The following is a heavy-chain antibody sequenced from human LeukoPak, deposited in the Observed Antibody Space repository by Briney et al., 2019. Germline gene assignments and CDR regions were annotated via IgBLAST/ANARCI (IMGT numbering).Heavy chain of an antibody. CDR2: ISYDGSNK. Sequence: PGGSLRLSCAASGFTFSSYAMHWVRQAPGKGLEWVAVISYDGSNKYYADSVKGRFTISRDNSKNTLYLQMNSLRAEDTAVYYCARLDYSNSFDPWGQGTLVTVSS. CDR1: GFTFSSYA. J-gene: IGHJ5*02. D-gene: IGHD4-4*01. CDR3: ARLDYSNSFDP. V-gene: IGHV3-30-3*01.